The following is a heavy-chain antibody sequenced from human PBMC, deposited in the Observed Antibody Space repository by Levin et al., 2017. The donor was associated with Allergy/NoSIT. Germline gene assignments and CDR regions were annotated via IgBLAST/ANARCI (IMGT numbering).Heavy chain of an antibody. CDR2: ISAYNGNT. CDR3: ARTQRGYNWFDP. Sequence: GESLKISCKASGYTFTSYGISWVRQAPGQGLEWMGWISAYNGNTNYAQKLQGRVTMTTDTSTSTAYMELRSLRSDDTAVYYCARTQRGYNWFDPWGQGTLVTVSS. J-gene: IGHJ5*02. D-gene: IGHD3-10*01. V-gene: IGHV1-18*01. CDR1: GYTFTSYG.